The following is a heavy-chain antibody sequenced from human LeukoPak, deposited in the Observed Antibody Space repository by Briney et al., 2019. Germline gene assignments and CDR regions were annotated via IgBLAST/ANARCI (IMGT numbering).Heavy chain of an antibody. V-gene: IGHV3-74*01. CDR1: GFTFSSYW. CDR2: ISSDGSST. CDR3: ARGNGDY. D-gene: IGHD2-8*01. J-gene: IGHJ4*02. Sequence: GGSLRLSCAASGFTFSSYWMHWVRQAPGKGLVWVSRISSDGSSTTYADSVKGRFTISRDNAKNSLYLQMNSLRAEDTALYYCARGNGDYWGQGTLVTVSS.